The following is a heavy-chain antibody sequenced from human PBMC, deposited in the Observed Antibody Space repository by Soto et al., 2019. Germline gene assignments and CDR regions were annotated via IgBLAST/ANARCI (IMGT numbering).Heavy chain of an antibody. J-gene: IGHJ3*02. D-gene: IGHD3-22*01. CDR2: ISYDGSNK. CDR3: ARGGPYYYDSSDWGAFHI. V-gene: IGHV3-30-3*01. CDR1: GFTFSTYA. Sequence: QVQLVESGGGVVQPGRSLRLSCAASGFTFSTYAMHWVRQAPGKGLDWVAVISYDGSNKYYADSVKGRFTISRDNSKNTLYLQMNSLRAEDTPVYYCARGGPYYYDSSDWGAFHIWGQGTMVTVSS.